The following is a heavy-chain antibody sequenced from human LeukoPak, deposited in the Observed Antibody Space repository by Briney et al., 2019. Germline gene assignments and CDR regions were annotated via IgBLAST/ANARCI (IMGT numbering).Heavy chain of an antibody. CDR1: GYTFSSYD. Sequence: ASVKVSCKASGYTFSSYDINWVRQATRQGLEWMGWMNPNSGNTGYAQKFQGRVTMTRNTSISTAYMELSSLRSEDTAVYYCARGLRDSSGREYFQHWGQGTLVTVSS. CDR2: MNPNSGNT. CDR3: ARGLRDSSGREYFQH. V-gene: IGHV1-8*01. J-gene: IGHJ1*01. D-gene: IGHD3-22*01.